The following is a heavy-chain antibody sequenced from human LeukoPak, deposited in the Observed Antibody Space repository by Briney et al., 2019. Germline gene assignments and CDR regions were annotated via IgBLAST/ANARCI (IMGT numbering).Heavy chain of an antibody. D-gene: IGHD1-1*01. CDR3: ARHRWTATTSPMDV. Sequence: SQTLSLTCAISGDSVSSKSAGWSWIRQSPSRGLEWLGRIYYRSKWYIDYAVSVTSRISINPDTSKNQFSLKLNSVTAADTAVYYCARHRWTATTSPMDVWGKGATVMISS. CDR2: IYYRSKWYI. V-gene: IGHV6-1*01. J-gene: IGHJ6*03. CDR1: GDSVSSKSAG.